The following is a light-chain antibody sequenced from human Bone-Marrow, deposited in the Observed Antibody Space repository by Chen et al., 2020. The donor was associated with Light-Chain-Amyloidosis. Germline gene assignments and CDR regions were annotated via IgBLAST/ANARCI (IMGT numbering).Light chain of an antibody. J-gene: IGLJ1*01. Sequence: QSVLTQPPSVSGAPGQSVPISCTGSSSNIGAGYGVHWYQQVPGTAPKLLIFDSYSRPSGVPDRFSGSKSGTSASLAITGLQAEDEADYYCQSYDRSLSTYVFGTGTRATVL. CDR1: SSNIGAGYG. CDR2: DSY. CDR3: QSYDRSLSTYV. V-gene: IGLV1-40*01.